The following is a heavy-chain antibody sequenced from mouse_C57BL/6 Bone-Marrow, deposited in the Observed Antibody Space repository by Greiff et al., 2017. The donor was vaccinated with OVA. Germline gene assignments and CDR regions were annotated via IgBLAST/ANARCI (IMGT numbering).Heavy chain of an antibody. V-gene: IGHV1-26*01. CDR2: INPNNGGP. J-gene: IGHJ3*01. Sequence: EVQLQQSGPELVKPGASVKISCKASGYTFTDYYMNWVKQSHGKSLEWIGDINPNNGGPSYNQKFKGKAPLTVEKSSSPAYMELRSLTSEDSAVYYCARLYYGYDAWFAYWGQGTLVTVSA. CDR3: ARLYYGYDAWFAY. CDR1: GYTFTDYY. D-gene: IGHD2-2*01.